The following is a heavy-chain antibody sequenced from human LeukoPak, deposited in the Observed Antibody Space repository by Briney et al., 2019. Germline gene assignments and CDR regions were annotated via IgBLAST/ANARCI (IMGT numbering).Heavy chain of an antibody. Sequence: PGGSLRLSSAASGFTFSSYWMHWVRQAPGKGLVWVSRINSDGSSTSYADSVKGRFTISRDNAKNTLYLQMNSLRAEDTAVYYCARVVGFSEWLLRTDDAFDIWGQGTMVTVSS. CDR1: GFTFSSYW. J-gene: IGHJ3*02. CDR3: ARVVGFSEWLLRTDDAFDI. D-gene: IGHD3-3*01. V-gene: IGHV3-74*01. CDR2: INSDGSST.